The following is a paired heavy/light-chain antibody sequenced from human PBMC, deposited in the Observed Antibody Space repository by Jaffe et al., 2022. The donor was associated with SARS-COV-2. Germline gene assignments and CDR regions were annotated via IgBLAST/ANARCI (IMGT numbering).Heavy chain of an antibody. J-gene: IGHJ4*02. CDR2: IYWDDDK. D-gene: IGHD3-10*01. V-gene: IGHV2-5*02. Sequence: QITLKESGPTLVKPTQTLTLTCTFSGFSLSTSGVGVGWIRQPPGKALEWLALIYWDDDKRYNPSLIQRLTITKDTSKNQVVLRMTNMDPVDTATYFCTHTIYTSGSLYYFDSWGQGTLVTVSS. CDR1: GFSLSTSGVG. CDR3: THTIYTSGSLYYFDS.
Light chain of an antibody. CDR3: SSYSSSTTLV. CDR1: SSDIGGYNY. V-gene: IGLV2-14*01. CDR2: DVS. Sequence: QSALTQPASVSGSPGQSITISCTGTSSDIGGYNYVSWYQQHPGKAPKLMIYDVSNRPSGVSNRFSGSKSGNTASLTISGLQAEDEADYYCSSYSSSTTLVFGGGTKLTVL. J-gene: IGLJ2*01.